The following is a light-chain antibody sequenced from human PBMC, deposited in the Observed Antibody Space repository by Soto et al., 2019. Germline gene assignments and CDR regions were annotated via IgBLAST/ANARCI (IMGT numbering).Light chain of an antibody. Sequence: DIQMTQSPSTLSASVGDRVTITCRASQSISTWLAWYQQEPGKDPKILIHKASSLQSGVPSSFSGSGSGTDFTLTISSLHPDDFATYYCQQYNSYSPTFGQGARVEIK. J-gene: IGKJ1*01. V-gene: IGKV1-5*03. CDR1: QSISTW. CDR3: QQYNSYSPT. CDR2: KAS.